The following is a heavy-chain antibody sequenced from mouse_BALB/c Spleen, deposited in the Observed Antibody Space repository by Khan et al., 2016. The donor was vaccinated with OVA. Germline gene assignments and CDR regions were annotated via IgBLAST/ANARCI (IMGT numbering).Heavy chain of an antibody. J-gene: IGHJ3*01. Sequence: EVQLQESGPSLVKPSQTLSLTCSVTGDSITSGYWNWIRKFPGNKLEYMGYISYSGSTTYNPSLKSRISITRDKSKNQKYLQLNSVTTEDAAAYYCAGYDYDYDEAFAYWGQGTLVTVSA. D-gene: IGHD2-4*01. V-gene: IGHV3-8*02. CDR1: GDSITSGY. CDR2: ISYSGST. CDR3: AGYDYDYDEAFAY.